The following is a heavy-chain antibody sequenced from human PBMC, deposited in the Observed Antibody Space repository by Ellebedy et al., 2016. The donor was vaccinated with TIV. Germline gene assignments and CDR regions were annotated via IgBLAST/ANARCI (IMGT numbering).Heavy chain of an antibody. CDR3: ARDAARSGWISDY. V-gene: IGHV3-74*01. CDR1: GFTFSSYW. Sequence: GESLKISCAASGFTFSSYWMHWVRQAPGKGLVWVSRIDSDGSSTTYVDSVKGRFTISRDNAKNTLYLQMNSLRVEDTAVYYCARDAARSGWISDYWGQGTLVTVSS. CDR2: IDSDGSST. D-gene: IGHD6-19*01. J-gene: IGHJ4*02.